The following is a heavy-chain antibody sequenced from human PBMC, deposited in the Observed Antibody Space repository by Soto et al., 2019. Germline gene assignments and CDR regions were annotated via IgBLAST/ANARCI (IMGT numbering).Heavy chain of an antibody. CDR2: IYYSGSTNT. CDR3: AKYRRTDAEGYTFEY. J-gene: IGHJ4*02. V-gene: IGHV4-59*01. CDR1: GDSISGYY. D-gene: IGHD2-15*01. Sequence: TSETLSLTCTVSGDSISGYYWSWIRQPPGKGLQWIGYIYYSGSTNTNYNPSLMGRVTMSVDTSKNQFSLQVSSVTAADTAVYFCAKYRRTDAEGYTFEYWGQGALVTVSS.